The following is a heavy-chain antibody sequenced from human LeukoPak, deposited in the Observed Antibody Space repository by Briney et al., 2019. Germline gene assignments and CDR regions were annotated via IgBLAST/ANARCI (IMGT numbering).Heavy chain of an antibody. J-gene: IGHJ6*03. CDR3: ARDYTITMADYYYMDV. CDR1: GGSISSYY. Sequence: SETLSLTCTVSGGSISSYYWSWIRQPAGKGLERIGRIYSTGSTNYNPFLKSRVTMSVDTPKNQFSLNLTSVTAADTAVYYCARDYTITMADYYYMDVWGKGTTVTISS. D-gene: IGHD3-10*01. CDR2: IYSTGST. V-gene: IGHV4-4*07.